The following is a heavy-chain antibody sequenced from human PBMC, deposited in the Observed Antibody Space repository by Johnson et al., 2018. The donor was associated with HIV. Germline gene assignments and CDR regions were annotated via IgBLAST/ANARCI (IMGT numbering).Heavy chain of an antibody. D-gene: IGHD2-21*02. CDR3: ASPAYCGGDCYRTYHDAFDI. Sequence: VQLVESGGGLVQPGGSLRLSCAASGFTFSDHYMDWVRQTPGKGLEWVGRTRNKANSYTTEYAASVKGRFTISRDDSKNSLYLQMNSLKTEDTAVYYCASPAYCGGDCYRTYHDAFDIWGQGTMVTVSS. CDR2: TRNKANSYTT. V-gene: IGHV3-72*01. CDR1: GFTFSDHY. J-gene: IGHJ3*02.